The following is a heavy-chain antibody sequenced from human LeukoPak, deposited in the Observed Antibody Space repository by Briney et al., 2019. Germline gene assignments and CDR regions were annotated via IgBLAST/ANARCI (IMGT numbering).Heavy chain of an antibody. CDR3: ARTYVLRFLEWAPDYFDY. D-gene: IGHD3-3*01. CDR2: IYHSGST. Sequence: SEALSLTCTVSGGSISSGGYYWSWIRQPPGKGLEWIGYIYHSGSTYYNPSLKSRVTISVDRSKNQFSLKLSSVTAADTAVYYCARTYVLRFLEWAPDYFDYWGQGTLVTVSS. CDR1: GGSISSGGYY. V-gene: IGHV4-30-2*01. J-gene: IGHJ4*02.